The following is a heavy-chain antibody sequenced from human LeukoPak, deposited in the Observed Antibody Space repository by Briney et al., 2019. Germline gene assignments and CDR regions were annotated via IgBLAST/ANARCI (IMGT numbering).Heavy chain of an antibody. Sequence: GESLKISCKGSGYSFNNYWIAWVRQMPGKGLEWMGIIYPGDSDIRYSPSFQGQVTISADKSTSTAYLQWSSLKASDTAMYYCARQRYGSETYYYFTHWGQGTLVTVSS. CDR2: IYPGDSDI. J-gene: IGHJ4*02. CDR3: ARQRYGSETYYYFTH. CDR1: GYSFNNYW. D-gene: IGHD3-10*01. V-gene: IGHV5-51*01.